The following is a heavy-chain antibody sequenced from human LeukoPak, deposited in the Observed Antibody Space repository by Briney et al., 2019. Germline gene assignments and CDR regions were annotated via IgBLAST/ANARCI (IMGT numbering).Heavy chain of an antibody. CDR2: INHSGST. CDR1: GGSFSGYY. Sequence: SETLSLTCAVYGGSFSGYYWSWIRQPPGKGLEWIGEINHSGSTNYNPSLKSRVTISVDTSKNQFSLKLSSVTAADTAVYYCARRIVGARRIFDYWGQGTLVTVSS. J-gene: IGHJ4*02. D-gene: IGHD1-26*01. CDR3: ARRIVGARRIFDY. V-gene: IGHV4-34*01.